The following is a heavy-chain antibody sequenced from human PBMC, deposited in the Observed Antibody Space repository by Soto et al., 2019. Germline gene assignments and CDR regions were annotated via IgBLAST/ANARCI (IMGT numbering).Heavy chain of an antibody. V-gene: IGHV3-21*01. Sequence: PGGSLRLSCAASGFTFSSYSLNWVRQAPGKGLEWVSSISSSSSSYIYYADSVKGRFTISRDNAKKSLYLQMNSLRAEDTAVYYCARDRSPYSEFNGMDVWGQGTTVTVSS. J-gene: IGHJ6*02. CDR1: GFTFSSYS. CDR2: ISSSSSSYI. CDR3: ARDRSPYSEFNGMDV. D-gene: IGHD2-21*01.